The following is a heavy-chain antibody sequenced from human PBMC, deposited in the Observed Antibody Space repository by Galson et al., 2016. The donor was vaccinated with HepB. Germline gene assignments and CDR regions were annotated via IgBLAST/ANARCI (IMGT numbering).Heavy chain of an antibody. CDR2: MNPNSGDT. CDR1: GYPFTSYD. D-gene: IGHD3-10*01. CDR3: ARVQGRGFIMLNF. V-gene: IGHV1-8*01. J-gene: IGHJ1*01. Sequence: SVKVSCKASGYPFTSYDINWVRQATGQGLEWMGWMNPNSGDTDYAQKFQGRFTMTRDTSISTAYMELTSLRSEDTAVYYCARVQGRGFIMLNFWGQGTLVTVSS.